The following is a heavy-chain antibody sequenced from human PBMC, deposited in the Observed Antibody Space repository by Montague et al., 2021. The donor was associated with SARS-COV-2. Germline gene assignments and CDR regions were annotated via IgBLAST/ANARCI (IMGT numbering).Heavy chain of an antibody. CDR1: GGSISSSNYY. CDR2: IYDSGST. Sequence: SQTLSLTYTVSGGSISSSNYYWDWIRQPPGKGLEWIGSIYDSGSTYHNPSLKSRVTISVDTSKNHFSLKLSSVTAADTAVYYCARRGRKLLPVATTIGGFDNWGQGTMVTVSS. D-gene: IGHD5-12*01. V-gene: IGHV4-39*02. CDR3: ARRGRKLLPVATTIGGFDN. J-gene: IGHJ3*02.